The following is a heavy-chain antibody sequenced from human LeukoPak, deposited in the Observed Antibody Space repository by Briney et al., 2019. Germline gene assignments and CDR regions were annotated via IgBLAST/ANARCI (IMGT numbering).Heavy chain of an antibody. CDR1: EFTFSSHA. D-gene: IGHD6-19*01. Sequence: PGGSLRLSCVASEFTFSSHAMNWVRQAPGGGLEWVSSISGGGEITYYADSVKGGFTLSRDNSKNTLYLQINSLRGEDTAVYYCAKGKYSSGGVPDYWGQGTLVTVSS. J-gene: IGHJ4*02. V-gene: IGHV3-23*01. CDR3: AKGKYSSGGVPDY. CDR2: ISGGGEIT.